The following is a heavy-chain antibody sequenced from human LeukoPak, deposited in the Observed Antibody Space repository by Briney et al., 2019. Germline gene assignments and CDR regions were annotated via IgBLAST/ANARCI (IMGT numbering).Heavy chain of an antibody. CDR3: AREAAGYSSSWSRVDYYYYMDV. CDR1: GFTFSSYE. D-gene: IGHD6-13*01. CDR2: IYSGGST. J-gene: IGHJ6*03. V-gene: IGHV3-66*01. Sequence: GGSLRPSCAASGFTFSSYEMNWVRQAPGKGLEWVSVIYSGGSTYYADSVKGRFTISRDNSKNTLYLQMNSLRAEDTAVYYCAREAAGYSSSWSRVDYYYYMDVWGKGTTVTISS.